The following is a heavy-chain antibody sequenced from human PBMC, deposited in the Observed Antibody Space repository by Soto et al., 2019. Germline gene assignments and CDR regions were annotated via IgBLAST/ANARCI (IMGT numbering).Heavy chain of an antibody. J-gene: IGHJ4*02. CDR1: GYKFTTYF. CDR2: IHPSGDT. D-gene: IGHD5-12*01. Sequence: ASVKVSCKASGYKFTTYFIHWVRQAPGQGLEWMGMIHPSGDTGYAQKFRGRVTITADESTSTAYMELSSLRSEDTAVYYCARDGPGYSGYDPLDYWGQGTLVTVSS. CDR3: ARDGPGYSGYDPLDY. V-gene: IGHV1-46*01.